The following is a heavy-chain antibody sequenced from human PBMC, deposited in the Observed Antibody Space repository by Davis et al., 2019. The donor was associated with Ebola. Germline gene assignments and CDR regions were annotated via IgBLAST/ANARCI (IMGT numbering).Heavy chain of an antibody. CDR2: ISSSGSTI. J-gene: IGHJ4*02. CDR3: ARVEGYYDFWSGLRGDYFDY. V-gene: IGHV3-11*04. Sequence: GESLKTSCAASGFTFSDYYMSWIRQAPGQGLEWVSYISSSGSTIYYADSVKGRFTISRDNAKNSLYLQMNSLRAEDTAVYYCARVEGYYDFWSGLRGDYFDYWGQGTLVTVSS. D-gene: IGHD3-3*01. CDR1: GFTFSDYY.